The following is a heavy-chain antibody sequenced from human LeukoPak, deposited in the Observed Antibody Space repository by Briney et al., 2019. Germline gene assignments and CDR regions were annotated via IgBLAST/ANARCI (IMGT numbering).Heavy chain of an antibody. CDR2: IYYSGST. V-gene: IGHV4-59*01. Sequence: SETLSLTCTVSGGSISSYYWSWIRQPPGKGLEWIGYIYYSGSTNYSPSLKSRVTISVDTSKNQFSLKLSSVTAADTAVYYCARVRWFGELLPYYFDYWGQGTLVTVSS. CDR3: ARVRWFGELLPYYFDY. J-gene: IGHJ4*02. CDR1: GGSISSYY. D-gene: IGHD3-10*01.